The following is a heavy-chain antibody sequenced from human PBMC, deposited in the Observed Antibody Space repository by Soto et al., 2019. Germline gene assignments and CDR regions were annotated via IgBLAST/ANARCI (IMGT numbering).Heavy chain of an antibody. J-gene: IGHJ4*01. CDR3: ARQRRAGYNDF. CDR2: IYYSGST. V-gene: IGHV4-59*01. D-gene: IGHD2-2*02. CDR1: GGSISSYS. Sequence: PSETLSVTCTVSGGSISSYSWSWIRQPPGKGLEWIGYIYYSGSTNYNPSLKSRVTISVDTTKNQFSLKLSSLTAADTAVYYCARQRRAGYNDFSCHATLVTLS.